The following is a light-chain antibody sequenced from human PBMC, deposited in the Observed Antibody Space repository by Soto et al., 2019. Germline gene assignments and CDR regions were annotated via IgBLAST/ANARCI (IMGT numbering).Light chain of an antibody. J-gene: IGKJ1*01. CDR3: QQYGSSPWA. Sequence: EIVVTQSPATLSLSPGERATLSCRASQDVSRYLAWYQQKPGQSPRLLIYDASNRATGIPARFSGSGSGTDFTLTISSLEPEDFAVYYCQQYGSSPWAFGQGTKVDNK. CDR1: QDVSRY. CDR2: DAS. V-gene: IGKV3-11*01.